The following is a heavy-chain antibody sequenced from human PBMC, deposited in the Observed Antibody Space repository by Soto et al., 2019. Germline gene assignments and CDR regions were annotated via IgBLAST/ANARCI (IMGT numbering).Heavy chain of an antibody. Sequence: GGSLRLSCAASGFTFSSYAMHWVRQAPGKGLEWVAVISYDGSNKYYADSVKGRFTISRDNSKNTLYLQMNSLRAEDTAVYYCARDHNRGSSWYYFDYWGQGTLVTVSS. V-gene: IGHV3-30*04. CDR2: ISYDGSNK. CDR3: ARDHNRGSSWYYFDY. D-gene: IGHD6-13*01. CDR1: GFTFSSYA. J-gene: IGHJ4*02.